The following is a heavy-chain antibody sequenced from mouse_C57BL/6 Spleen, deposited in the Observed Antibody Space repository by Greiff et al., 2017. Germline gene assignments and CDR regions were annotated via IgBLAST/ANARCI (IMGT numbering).Heavy chain of an antibody. CDR1: GYTFTSYG. V-gene: IGHV1-81*01. CDR2: IYPRSGNT. J-gene: IGHJ2*01. CDR3: ASSNWDPYYFDY. D-gene: IGHD4-1*02. Sequence: VKLQQSGAELARPGASVKLSCKASGYTFTSYGISWVKQRTGQGLEWIGEIYPRSGNTYYNEKFKGKATLTADKSSSTAYMELRSLTSEDSAVYFCASSNWDPYYFDYWGQGTTLTVSS.